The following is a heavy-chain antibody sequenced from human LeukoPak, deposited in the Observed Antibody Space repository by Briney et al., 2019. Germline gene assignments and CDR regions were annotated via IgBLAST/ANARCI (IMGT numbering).Heavy chain of an antibody. V-gene: IGHV4-4*07. CDR1: GGSISNYY. Sequence: SETLSLTCTVSGGSISNYYWNWIRQPAGKGLEWIGRIYASGSTNYNPSLKSRVTISVDTSKNQFSLKLSSVTAADTAVYYCARAYYDSSGYLDYWGQGTLVTVSS. J-gene: IGHJ4*02. D-gene: IGHD3-22*01. CDR2: IYASGST. CDR3: ARAYYDSSGYLDY.